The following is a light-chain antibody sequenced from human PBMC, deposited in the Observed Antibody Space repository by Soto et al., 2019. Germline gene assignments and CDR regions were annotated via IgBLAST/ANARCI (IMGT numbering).Light chain of an antibody. CDR2: GAS. V-gene: IGKV3-20*01. CDR1: QSLSRSS. CDR3: QQYGSSPRT. Sequence: EILLTQSPGTLSLPPADRATLSCRASQSLSRSSLAWYQQKPGRAPRLLIYGASSRATGIPSRFSGSGSGTDFTLTISRLEPEDFAVYYCQQYGSSPRTFGQGTKVDIK. J-gene: IGKJ1*01.